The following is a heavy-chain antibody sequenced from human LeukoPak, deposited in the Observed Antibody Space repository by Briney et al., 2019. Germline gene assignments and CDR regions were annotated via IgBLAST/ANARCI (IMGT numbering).Heavy chain of an antibody. J-gene: IGHJ4*02. V-gene: IGHV3-30*02. D-gene: IGHD1-26*01. CDR3: ARDATVMGATQGFDY. Sequence: QPGGSLRLSCAASGFTFRTYGMHWARQAPGKGLEWVAYMQYDGSNKQYADSVKGRFSISRDNSKNILYLQMNSLRAEDTAVYYCARDATVMGATQGFDYWGQGTLVTVSS. CDR2: MQYDGSNK. CDR1: GFTFRTYG.